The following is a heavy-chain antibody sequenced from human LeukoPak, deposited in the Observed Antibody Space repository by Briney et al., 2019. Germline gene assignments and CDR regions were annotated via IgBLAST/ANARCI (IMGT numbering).Heavy chain of an antibody. CDR1: GYTFTSYV. CDR3: ARNLYDSSGYLDYYGMDV. V-gene: IGHV1-18*01. CDR2: ISAYNGNT. D-gene: IGHD3-22*01. Sequence: ASVKVCCKASGYTFTSYVISWVRQAPGQGLEWMGWISAYNGNTNYAQKLQGRVTMTTDTSTSTAYMELRSLRSDDTAVYYCARNLYDSSGYLDYYGMDVWGQGTTVTVSS. J-gene: IGHJ6*02.